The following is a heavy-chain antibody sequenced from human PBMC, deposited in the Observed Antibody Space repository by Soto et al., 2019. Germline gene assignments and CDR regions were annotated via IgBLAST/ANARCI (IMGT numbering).Heavy chain of an antibody. D-gene: IGHD6-19*01. V-gene: IGHV2-5*01. CDR2: IYWNDDK. J-gene: IGHJ4*01. CDR1: GLSLNNSRVA. CDR3: AHDNSGWLFIFDS. Sequence: AELGNPKRRVGMACTFWGLSLNNSRVAVGWIRQPPGKTLEWFALIYWNDDKRYSPSLKSRLTITKDTSKNQVVLSMTNMDIVDTATYFCAHDNSGWLFIFDSWGHGLPVS.